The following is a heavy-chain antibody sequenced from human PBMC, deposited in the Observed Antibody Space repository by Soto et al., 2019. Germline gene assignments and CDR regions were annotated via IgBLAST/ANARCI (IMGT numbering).Heavy chain of an antibody. CDR2: IYSGGST. Sequence: GGSLRLSCAASGFTVSSNYVSWVRQAPGKGLEWVSVIYSGGSTYYADSVKGRFTISRDNSKNTLYLQMNSLRAEDTAVYYCARHYGDYDDAFDIWGQGTMVTVS. J-gene: IGHJ3*02. CDR3: ARHYGDYDDAFDI. CDR1: GFTVSSNY. V-gene: IGHV3-53*01. D-gene: IGHD4-17*01.